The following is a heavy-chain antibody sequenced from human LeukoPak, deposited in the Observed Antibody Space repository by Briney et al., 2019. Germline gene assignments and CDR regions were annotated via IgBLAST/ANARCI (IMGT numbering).Heavy chain of an antibody. CDR3: AREGQKRYYYDSSGYYRSRLFDY. J-gene: IGHJ4*02. CDR2: ISSSSSYI. D-gene: IGHD3-22*01. CDR1: GFTFSSYS. V-gene: IGHV3-21*01. Sequence: GGSLRLSCAASGFTFSSYSMNWVRQAPGKGLEWVSSISSSSSYIYYADSVKGRFTISRDNAKNSLYLQMNSLRAEDTAVYYCAREGQKRYYYDSSGYYRSRLFDYWGQGTLATVSS.